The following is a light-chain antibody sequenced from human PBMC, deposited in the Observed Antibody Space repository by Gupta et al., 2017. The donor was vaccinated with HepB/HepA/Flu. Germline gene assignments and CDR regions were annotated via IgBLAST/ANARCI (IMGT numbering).Light chain of an antibody. J-gene: IGKJ1*01. Sequence: EIVLTQSPGTLALSQGERATLACRASQSGSSSYLAWYQQKPGQAPRLLIYGASSRATGIPDRFSGSGSGTDFTLTISRLEPEDFAVYYCQQYGSSPPWTFGQGTKVEIK. CDR2: GAS. CDR1: QSGSSSY. CDR3: QQYGSSPPWT. V-gene: IGKV3-20*01.